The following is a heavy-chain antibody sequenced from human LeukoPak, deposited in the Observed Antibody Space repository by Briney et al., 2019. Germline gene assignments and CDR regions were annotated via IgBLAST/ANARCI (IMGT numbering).Heavy chain of an antibody. Sequence: SQTLSLTCTVSGGSISSGGFYWTWIRQHPGKGLEWIGYNYYSGNTYYNPSLKSRLTISVDRSKNQFSLKLTSVTAADTAVYYCARVRMVRGVIGGDFDYWGQGTLVTVSS. D-gene: IGHD3-10*01. CDR3: ARVRMVRGVIGGDFDY. J-gene: IGHJ4*02. V-gene: IGHV4-31*03. CDR2: NYYSGNT. CDR1: GGSISSGGFY.